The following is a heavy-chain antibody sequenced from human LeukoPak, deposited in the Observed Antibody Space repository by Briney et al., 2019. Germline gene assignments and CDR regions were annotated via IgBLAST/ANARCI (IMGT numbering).Heavy chain of an antibody. Sequence: SQTLSLTCTVSGGSISSGSYYWPRIRQPAGKGLEWIVRIYTSGTTNYNPSLKSRVTVSVDTSKNQFSLKLSSVTAADTAVYYCARVGGLNPPNFYDRSGFFDYWGQGTLVTVSS. CDR2: IYTSGTT. J-gene: IGHJ4*02. CDR1: GGSISSGSYY. V-gene: IGHV4-61*02. D-gene: IGHD3-22*01. CDR3: ARVGGLNPPNFYDRSGFFDY.